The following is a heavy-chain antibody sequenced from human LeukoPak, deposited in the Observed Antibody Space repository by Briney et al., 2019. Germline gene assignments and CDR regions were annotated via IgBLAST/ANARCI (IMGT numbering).Heavy chain of an antibody. CDR2: VKSRSAGETT. CDR3: TLIQGWGSGSYYRDF. Sequence: KPGGSLRLSCAASGFSISNDLMSWVRQAPGKGLEWVARVKSRSAGETTDYAAPVKGRFTVSRDDSKNTLYLQMNSLKTEDTAVYYCTLIQGWGSGSYYRDFWGQGTLVTVSS. CDR1: GFSISNDL. D-gene: IGHD3-10*01. V-gene: IGHV3-15*01. J-gene: IGHJ4*02.